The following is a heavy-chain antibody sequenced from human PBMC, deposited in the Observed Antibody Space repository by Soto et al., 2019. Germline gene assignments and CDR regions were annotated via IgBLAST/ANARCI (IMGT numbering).Heavy chain of an antibody. CDR3: ARAHRAFDPEGKYYCDL. V-gene: IGHV4-30-4*01. CDR2: IYYSGAT. D-gene: IGHD3-10*01. J-gene: IGHJ4*02. Sequence: QVLLQESGPGPVKPSETLSLTCTVSGGSIGAGDYYWSWIRQSPGKVLEWIGYIYYSGATYYNPSLRGRLTMSVDRSKNQCSLELRSVTATDTAVYYCARAHRAFDPEGKYYCDLWGQGTLVTVSS. CDR1: GGSIGAGDYY.